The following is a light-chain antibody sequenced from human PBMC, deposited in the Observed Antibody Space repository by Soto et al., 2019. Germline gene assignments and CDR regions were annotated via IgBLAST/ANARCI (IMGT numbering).Light chain of an antibody. CDR2: AAS. Sequence: DIQMTQSPSSLSASVGDRVTITCRASQGISNYLAWYQQKPGKVPKLLIYAASTLQSGLPSRFSGSGSGTHFTLTISSLQPEDVATYYCQKYNSALGTCGHGPKVEIK. J-gene: IGKJ1*01. CDR1: QGISNY. V-gene: IGKV1-27*01. CDR3: QKYNSALGT.